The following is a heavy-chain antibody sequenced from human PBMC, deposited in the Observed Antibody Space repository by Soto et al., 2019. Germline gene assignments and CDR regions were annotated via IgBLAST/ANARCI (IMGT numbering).Heavy chain of an antibody. D-gene: IGHD6-6*01. CDR1: GFSFSSYV. CDR2: ISGSGANT. Sequence: EVQLLESGGGLVQPGDSLRLSCAASGFSFSSYVMSWVRQAPGKGLEWVSSISGSGANTYYADSVKGRFTISRDNSKNTLYLQMNSLRPEDTAIFFCARADSSSSGAYYYYYGMDVWGQGTTVTVS. V-gene: IGHV3-23*01. CDR3: ARADSSSSGAYYYYYGMDV. J-gene: IGHJ6*02.